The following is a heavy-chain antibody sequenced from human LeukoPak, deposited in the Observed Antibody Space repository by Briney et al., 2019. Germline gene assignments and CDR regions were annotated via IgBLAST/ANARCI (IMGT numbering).Heavy chain of an antibody. CDR3: ARDRDPGYYDTNGYRRVNAFDI. CDR2: LTTSGSTK. D-gene: IGHD3-22*01. Sequence: GGSLRLSCATSGFTFSNYEMNWVRQAPGRGLEWISYLTTSGSTKYYADSVKGRFTISRDNAKNSLFLQMNSLRAEDTAVYYCARDRDPGYYDTNGYRRVNAFDIWGQGTMVTVSS. V-gene: IGHV3-48*03. J-gene: IGHJ3*02. CDR1: GFTFSNYE.